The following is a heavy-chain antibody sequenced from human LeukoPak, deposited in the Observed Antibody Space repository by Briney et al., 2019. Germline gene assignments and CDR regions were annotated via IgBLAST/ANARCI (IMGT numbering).Heavy chain of an antibody. D-gene: IGHD3-22*01. J-gene: IGHJ4*02. CDR1: GGSISRISYY. V-gene: IGHV4-39*01. Sequence: PSETLSLTCSVSGGSISRISYYWGWIRRPPGKGLEWIGSMYYSGRTYYHPSLRTRATISVDTSKKQFSLKLTSVTAADTAVYYCATDLSYYDSSGPPYYFDYWGQGTLVTVSS. CDR2: MYYSGRT. CDR3: ATDLSYYDSSGPPYYFDY.